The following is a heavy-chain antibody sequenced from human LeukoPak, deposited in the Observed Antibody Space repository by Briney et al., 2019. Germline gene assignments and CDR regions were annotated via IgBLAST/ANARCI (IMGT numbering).Heavy chain of an antibody. D-gene: IGHD1-26*01. Sequence: SETLSLTCAVYGGSLSGYYWSWIRQPPGKGLEWIGEINHSGSTNYNPSLKSRVTISVDTSKNQFSLKLSSVTAADTAVYYCARGLGSYAFDIWGQGTMVTVSS. CDR2: INHSGST. V-gene: IGHV4-34*01. CDR3: ARGLGSYAFDI. CDR1: GGSLSGYY. J-gene: IGHJ3*02.